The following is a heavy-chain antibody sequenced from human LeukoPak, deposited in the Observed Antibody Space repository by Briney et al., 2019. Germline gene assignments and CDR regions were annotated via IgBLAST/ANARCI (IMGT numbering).Heavy chain of an antibody. CDR2: IYSGVSA. CDR1: GFSVSSNS. J-gene: IGHJ4*02. CDR3: AGGRSASSISYFDY. Sequence: GGSLRLSCAASGFSVSSNSMTWVRQAPGRGLEWVSVIYSGVSAYYADSVKGRFTNSRDSSKNTLYLQMNSLRAEDTAVYYCAGGRSASSISYFDYWGQGTLVTVSS. D-gene: IGHD2-2*01. V-gene: IGHV3-53*01.